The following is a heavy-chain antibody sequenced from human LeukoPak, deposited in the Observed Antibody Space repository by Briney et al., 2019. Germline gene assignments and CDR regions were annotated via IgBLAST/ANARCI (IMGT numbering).Heavy chain of an antibody. D-gene: IGHD6-13*01. V-gene: IGHV4-34*01. CDR3: ATTGYSSSWLARAPSDY. J-gene: IGHJ4*02. CDR2: INHSGST. CDR1: GGSFSGYY. Sequence: PSEALSLTCAVYGGSFSGYYWSWIRQPPGKGLEWIGEINHSGSTNYNPSLKSRVTISVDTSKNQFSLKLSSVTAADTAVYYCATTGYSSSWLARAPSDYWGQGTLVTVSS.